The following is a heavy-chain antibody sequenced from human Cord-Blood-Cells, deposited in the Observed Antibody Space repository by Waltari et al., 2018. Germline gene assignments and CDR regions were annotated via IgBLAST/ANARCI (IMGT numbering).Heavy chain of an antibody. CDR3: ARNLTFDY. J-gene: IGHJ4*02. Sequence: QVQLQQWGAGLLKPSETLSLTCAVYGGSLSGYSWSWIRQPPGKGLEWIGEINHSGSTNYNPSLKSRVTISVDTSKNQFSLKLSSVTAADTAVYYCARNLTFDYWGQGTLVTVSS. CDR2: INHSGST. D-gene: IGHD7-27*01. CDR1: GGSLSGYS. V-gene: IGHV4-34*01.